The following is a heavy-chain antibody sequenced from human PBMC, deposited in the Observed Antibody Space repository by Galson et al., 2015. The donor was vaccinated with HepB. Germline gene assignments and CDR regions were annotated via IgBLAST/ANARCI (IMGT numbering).Heavy chain of an antibody. Sequence: SLRLSCAASGFTFSRYGMHWVRQAPGKGLEWVAVISYDGSNKYYADSVKGRFTISRDNSKNTLYLQMNSLRAEDTAVYYCAKDSSDVVNLWYFDLWGRGTLVTVSS. D-gene: IGHD3-10*01. CDR2: ISYDGSNK. CDR3: AKDSSDVVNLWYFDL. J-gene: IGHJ2*01. CDR1: GFTFSRYG. V-gene: IGHV3-30*18.